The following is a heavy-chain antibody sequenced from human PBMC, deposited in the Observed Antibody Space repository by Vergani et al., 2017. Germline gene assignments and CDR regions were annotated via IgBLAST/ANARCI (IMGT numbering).Heavy chain of an antibody. CDR2: IRYDGSNK. CDR3: AKVIGFLTGYYSNAFDI. Sequence: QVQLVESGGGVVQPGGSLRLSCAASGFTFSSYGMHWVRQAPGKGLEWVAFIRYDGSNKYYADSVKGRFTISRDNSKNTLYLQMNSLRAEDTAVYYCAKVIGFLTGYYSNAFDIWGQGTMVTVSS. J-gene: IGHJ3*02. CDR1: GFTFSSYG. D-gene: IGHD3-9*01. V-gene: IGHV3-30*02.